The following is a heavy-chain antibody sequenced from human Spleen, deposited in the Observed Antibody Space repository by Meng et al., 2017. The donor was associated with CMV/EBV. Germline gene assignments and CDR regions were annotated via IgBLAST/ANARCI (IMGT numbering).Heavy chain of an antibody. CDR3: AKVHYYDSSGYYHTGFDY. V-gene: IGHV3-23*01. Sequence: TFSSYAMSWVRQAPGKGLEWVSAISGSGSSTYYADSVKGRFTISRDNSKNTLYLQMNSLRAEDTAVYYCAKVHYYDSSGYYHTGFDYWGQGTLVTVSS. J-gene: IGHJ4*02. CDR1: TFSSYA. D-gene: IGHD3-22*01. CDR2: ISGSGSST.